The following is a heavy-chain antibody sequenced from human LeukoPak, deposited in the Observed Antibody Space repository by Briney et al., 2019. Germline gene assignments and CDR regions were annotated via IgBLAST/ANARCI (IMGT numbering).Heavy chain of an antibody. Sequence: GGSLRLSCAASGFTFSSYAMSWVRQAPGKGLEWVSAISGSGGSTYYADSVKGRFTTSRDNSKNTLYLQMNSLRVEDTAAYYCANYISRIHFDYWGQGTLVTVSS. CDR2: ISGSGGST. J-gene: IGHJ4*02. CDR1: GFTFSSYA. D-gene: IGHD2-2*02. CDR3: ANYISRIHFDY. V-gene: IGHV3-23*01.